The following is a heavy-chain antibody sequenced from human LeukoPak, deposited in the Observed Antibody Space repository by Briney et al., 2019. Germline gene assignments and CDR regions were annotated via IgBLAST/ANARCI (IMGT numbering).Heavy chain of an antibody. J-gene: IGHJ3*01. D-gene: IGHD1-14*01. CDR3: VVVVEPPDSDGFDV. Sequence: GGSLRLSCAASGFTFGYSWVHRVRQAPGKGLVWVSLINADGSTTTYADSVKGRFTISRDNARNTLSLQMNSLTIEDTAVYYCVVVVEPPDSDGFDVWGQGTMITVSS. V-gene: IGHV3-74*01. CDR2: INADGSTT. CDR1: GFTFGYSW.